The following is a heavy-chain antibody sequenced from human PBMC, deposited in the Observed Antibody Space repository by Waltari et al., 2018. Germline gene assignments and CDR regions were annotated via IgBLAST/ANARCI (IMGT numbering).Heavy chain of an antibody. Sequence: QLQLQESGPGLVKPSETLSLACNLSGVDLYGGSVTTTSYWWAWRRQPPGKAREWIGSVYSNGRPHFTPSLSSRVTMSVDASKNQFSLKLVSVTAADTAVYFCARQEVWWYFDVWGRGTRLTVSS. J-gene: IGHJ2*01. V-gene: IGHV4-39*01. CDR2: VYSNGRP. CDR1: GVDLYGGSVTTTSYW. CDR3: ARQEVWWYFDV.